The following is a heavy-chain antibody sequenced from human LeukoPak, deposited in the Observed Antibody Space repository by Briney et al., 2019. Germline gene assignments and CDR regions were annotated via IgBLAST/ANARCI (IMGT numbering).Heavy chain of an antibody. CDR2: ISSSSSYI. CDR1: GFTFSSYS. D-gene: IGHD3-10*01. Sequence: GGPLRLSCAVSGFTFSSYSMNWVRQAPGKGLEWVSSISSSSSYIYYADSVKGRFTIPRDNAKNSLYLQMNSLRAEDTAVYYFARGLWFGESLAYFDYWGQGTLVTVSS. CDR3: ARGLWFGESLAYFDY. V-gene: IGHV3-21*01. J-gene: IGHJ4*02.